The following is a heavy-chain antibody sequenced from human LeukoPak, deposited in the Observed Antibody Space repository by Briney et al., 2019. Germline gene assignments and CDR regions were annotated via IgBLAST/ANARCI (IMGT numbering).Heavy chain of an antibody. Sequence: GGSLRLSCAASGFTFSSYAMHWVRQAPGKGLEWVAVILYDGSNKYYADSVKGRFTISRDNSKNTLYLQMNSLRAEDTAVYYCARVLYSSSWSDYWGQGTLVTVSS. CDR1: GFTFSSYA. J-gene: IGHJ4*02. V-gene: IGHV3-30-3*01. CDR3: ARVLYSSSWSDY. CDR2: ILYDGSNK. D-gene: IGHD6-13*01.